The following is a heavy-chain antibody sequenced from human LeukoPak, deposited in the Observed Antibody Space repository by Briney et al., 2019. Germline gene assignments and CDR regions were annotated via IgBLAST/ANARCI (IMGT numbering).Heavy chain of an antibody. J-gene: IGHJ3*02. V-gene: IGHV3-64*01. CDR3: ARVRDGYNFNAFDI. CDR2: ISDNGVST. D-gene: IGHD5-24*01. Sequence: PGGSLRLSCSASGFTFSNYAMYWVRQAPGEGLEYVSGISDNGVSTYYANSVRGRFTISRDNSQNTLYLQMGSLRAEDMALYYCARVRDGYNFNAFDIWGQGTMVTVSS. CDR1: GFTFSNYA.